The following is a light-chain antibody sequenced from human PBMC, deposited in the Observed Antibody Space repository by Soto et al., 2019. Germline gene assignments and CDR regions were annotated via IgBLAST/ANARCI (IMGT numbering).Light chain of an antibody. CDR2: DVS. CDR3: CSYAGSYTWV. J-gene: IGLJ3*02. CDR1: SSDVAIYNY. V-gene: IGLV2-11*01. Sequence: QSVLTQPRSVSESPGQSVTISCTGTSSDVAIYNYVSWYQQHPGKAPKLMIYDVSKRPSGVPDRFSGSKSGNTASLTISGLQAEDEADYCCCSYAGSYTWVFGGGTKLTVL.